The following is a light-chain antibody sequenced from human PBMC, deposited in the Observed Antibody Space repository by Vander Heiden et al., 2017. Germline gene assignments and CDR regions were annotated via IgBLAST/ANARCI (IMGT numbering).Light chain of an antibody. CDR3: QQDDSTMFT. J-gene: IGKJ3*01. Sequence: DIVMNQSPDSLAVSLGERATINCKSSQSVLYSSNNKNYLAWYQQKPGQPPKLLIYWASTRESGVPDRFSGSGSGTDFTRTISSLQAEDVAVYYCQQDDSTMFTCGHGTKVDIK. V-gene: IGKV4-1*01. CDR2: WAS. CDR1: QSVLYSSNNKNY.